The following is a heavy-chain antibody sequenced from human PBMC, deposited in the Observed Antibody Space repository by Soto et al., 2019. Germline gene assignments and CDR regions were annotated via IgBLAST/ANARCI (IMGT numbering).Heavy chain of an antibody. J-gene: IGHJ5*02. CDR2: MNPNSGNT. D-gene: IGHD4-17*01. CDR3: ARGWSSTPPTYGDSGWRFDP. CDR1: GYTFTSYD. Sequence: QVQLVQSGAEVKKPGASVKVSCKASGYTFTSYDINWVRQATGQGLEWMGWMNPNSGNTGYAQKFQGRVTMTRNTSISTAYRELSSLRSEDTAVYYCARGWSSTPPTYGDSGWRFDPWGQGTLVTVSS. V-gene: IGHV1-8*01.